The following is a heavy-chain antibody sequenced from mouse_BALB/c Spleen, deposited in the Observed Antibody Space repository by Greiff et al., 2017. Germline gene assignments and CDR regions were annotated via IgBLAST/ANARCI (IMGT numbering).Heavy chain of an antibody. CDR1: GYTFTSYW. J-gene: IGHJ2*01. CDR2: IYPSDSYT. Sequence: QVQLQQPGAELVRPGASVKLSCKASGYTFTSYWINWVKQRPGQGLEWIGNIYPSDSYTNYNQKFKDKATLTVDKSSSTAYMQLSSPTSEDSAVYYSTGWLRDFDYWGQGTTLTVSS. CDR3: TGWLRDFDY. D-gene: IGHD2-2*01. V-gene: IGHV1-69*02.